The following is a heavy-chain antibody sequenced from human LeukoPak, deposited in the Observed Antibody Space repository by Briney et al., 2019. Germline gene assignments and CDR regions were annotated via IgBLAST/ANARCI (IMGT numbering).Heavy chain of an antibody. V-gene: IGHV3-30*18. CDR1: GFTFSSYG. D-gene: IGHD3-10*01. J-gene: IGHJ6*02. CDR3: AKDHLSMVRGVQNSGLTYGMDV. Sequence: GGSLRLSCAASGFTFSSYGMHWVRQAPGKGLEWVAVITYDGSNKYYADSVKGRFTISRDNSKNTLYLQMNSLRAEDTAVYYCAKDHLSMVRGVQNSGLTYGMDVWGQGTTVTVSS. CDR2: ITYDGSNK.